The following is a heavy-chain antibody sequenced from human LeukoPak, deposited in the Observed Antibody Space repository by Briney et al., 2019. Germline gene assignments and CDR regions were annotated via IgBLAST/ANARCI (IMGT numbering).Heavy chain of an antibody. J-gene: IGHJ4*02. CDR2: IGSSGITI. CDR3: VRDSGDYEGRLDY. CDR1: GFTFSDFC. D-gene: IGHD4-17*01. V-gene: IGHV3-11*01. Sequence: GGSLRLSCAASGFTFSDFCMSWIRQAPGKGLEWVSYIGSSGITIYYADSVKGRFTVSRDNAKNSLYLQMNSLRAEDTAVYYCVRDSGDYEGRLDYWGQGTLVTVSS.